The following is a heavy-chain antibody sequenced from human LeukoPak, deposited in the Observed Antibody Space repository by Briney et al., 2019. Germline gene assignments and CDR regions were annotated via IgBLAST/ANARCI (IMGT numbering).Heavy chain of an antibody. D-gene: IGHD3-3*01. CDR1: GFTFSYYW. CDR3: AKDGILEWLYTQYYFDY. J-gene: IGHJ4*02. CDR2: IKQDGSEK. V-gene: IGHV3-7*03. Sequence: GGSLRLSCAASGFTFSYYWMSWVRQAPWKGLEWVADIKQDGSEKTYVDSVKGRFTISRDNAKNSLYLQMNSLRAEDTAVYYCAKDGILEWLYTQYYFDYWGQGTLVTVSS.